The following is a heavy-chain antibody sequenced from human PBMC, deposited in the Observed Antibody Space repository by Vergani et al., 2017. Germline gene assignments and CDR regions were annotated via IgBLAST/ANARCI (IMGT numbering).Heavy chain of an antibody. CDR1: GFSFGDYA. CDR2: ISFDGTNE. J-gene: IGHJ4*02. V-gene: IGHV3-30-3*01. Sequence: VQLVESGGGLVPPGRSLRLSCAASGFSFGDYAMTWVRQAPGEGLEWVVGISFDGTNEYYPDLVKRRFTIFRDIAKNTLYLQVRRLRLEDTGVYHCVRDRGLCAGGRCYTGALDYWGQGTTVTVSS. D-gene: IGHD2-2*02. CDR3: VRDRGLCAGGRCYTGALDY.